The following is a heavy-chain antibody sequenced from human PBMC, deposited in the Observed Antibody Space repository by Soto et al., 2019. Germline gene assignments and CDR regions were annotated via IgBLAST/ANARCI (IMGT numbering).Heavy chain of an antibody. Sequence: RGESLKISCKGSGYSFTSYWIGWVRQMPGKGLEWMGIIYPGDSDTSYSPSFQGQVTISADRSISTAYLQWSSLKASDTAMYYCASVRAHKWKNAGMDVGGQGSSGTV. CDR3: ASVRAHKWKNAGMDV. J-gene: IGHJ6*02. CDR2: IYPGDSDT. V-gene: IGHV5-51*01. D-gene: IGHD1-1*01. CDR1: GYSFTSYW.